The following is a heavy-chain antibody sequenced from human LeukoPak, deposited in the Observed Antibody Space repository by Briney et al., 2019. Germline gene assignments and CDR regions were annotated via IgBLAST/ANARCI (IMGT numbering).Heavy chain of an antibody. J-gene: IGHJ4*02. V-gene: IGHV4-59*11. CDR2: IYYSGST. CDR1: GGSISSHY. Sequence: SETLSLTCTVSGGSISSHYWSWIRQPPGKGLEWIGYIYYSGSTNYNPSLKSRVTISVDTSKNQFSLKLSSVTAADTAVYYCARSNLAGCFDYWGQGTLVTVSS. D-gene: IGHD6-13*01. CDR3: ARSNLAGCFDY.